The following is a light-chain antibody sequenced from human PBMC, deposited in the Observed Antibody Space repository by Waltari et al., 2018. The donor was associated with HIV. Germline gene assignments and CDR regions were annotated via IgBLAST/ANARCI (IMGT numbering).Light chain of an antibody. J-gene: IGLJ2*01. CDR2: TVN. CDR3: SSYTTRASVV. CDR1: TIDISTHIF. Sequence: QSALTQPAPVSGSPGQSITISCTGPTIDISTHIFVSWYQQSPGGAPKLLIFTVNSPPSGISDRFSGSKSGDTASLTISGLQAEDEAVYFCSSYTTRASVVFGGGTKLTVL. V-gene: IGLV2-14*01.